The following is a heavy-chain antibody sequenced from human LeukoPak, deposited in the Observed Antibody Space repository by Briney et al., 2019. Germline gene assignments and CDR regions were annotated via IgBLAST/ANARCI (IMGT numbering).Heavy chain of an antibody. CDR2: LYYSGDI. D-gene: IGHD3-10*01. Sequence: PSETLSLTCTVSGGPISTYYWSWVRQPPGKGLEWIGYLYYSGDINYNPSLKSRVTISVDTSKNQFSLKLNSVTAADTAVYYCARVVTMVRASPFDPWGQGILVTVSS. V-gene: IGHV4-59*01. CDR3: ARVVTMVRASPFDP. J-gene: IGHJ5*02. CDR1: GGPISTYY.